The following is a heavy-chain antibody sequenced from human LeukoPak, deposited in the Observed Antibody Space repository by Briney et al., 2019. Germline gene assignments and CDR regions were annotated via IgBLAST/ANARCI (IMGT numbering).Heavy chain of an antibody. CDR3: AKTRMLAATLGPHDY. J-gene: IGHJ4*02. D-gene: IGHD2-15*01. CDR2: ISGSGGST. Sequence: GGSLRLSCAASGFTLSSYGMSWVRQAPGKGLEWVSAISGSGGSTYYADSVKGRFTISRDNSKNTLYLQMNSLRAEDTAVYYCAKTRMLAATLGPHDYWGQGTLVTVSS. V-gene: IGHV3-23*01. CDR1: GFTLSSYG.